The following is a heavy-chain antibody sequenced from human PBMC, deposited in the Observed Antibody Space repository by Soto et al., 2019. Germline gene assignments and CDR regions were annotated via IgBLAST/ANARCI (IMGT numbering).Heavy chain of an antibody. V-gene: IGHV1-2*04. CDR1: GYTFTGYY. J-gene: IGHJ6*02. Sequence: ASVKVSCKASGYTFTGYYMHWVRQAPGQGLEWMGWINPNSGGTNYAQKFQGWVTMTRDTSISTAYLELSRLRSDDTAVYYCARGYYGSGSYLAYYYGMDVWGQGTTVTVSS. D-gene: IGHD3-10*01. CDR2: INPNSGGT. CDR3: ARGYYGSGSYLAYYYGMDV.